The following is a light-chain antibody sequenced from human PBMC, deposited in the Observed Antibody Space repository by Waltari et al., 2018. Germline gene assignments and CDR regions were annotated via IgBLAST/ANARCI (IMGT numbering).Light chain of an antibody. CDR3: QQYDISPLT. Sequence: EIVLTQSPGTLSLSPGDRATLSCRASQTVRTTYLAWYQQKPGQAPTLLIYGASLSATGIPDRFRCSGSGTDFFLTISSLEPEDFAVYYCQQYDISPLTFGGGTKVEIK. CDR2: GAS. J-gene: IGKJ4*01. CDR1: QTVRTTY. V-gene: IGKV3-20*01.